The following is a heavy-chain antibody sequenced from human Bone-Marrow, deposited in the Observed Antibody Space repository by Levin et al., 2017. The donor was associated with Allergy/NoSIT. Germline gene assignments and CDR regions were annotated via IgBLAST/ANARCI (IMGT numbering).Heavy chain of an antibody. CDR1: GFSFSESA. CDR3: SRLAYSGAWSGLDY. D-gene: IGHD6-13*01. Sequence: KVSCAAAGFSFSESAIHWVRQASGKGLEWVGRIKNKASNYATAYTASGNGRFTISRDESENTAYLQMNSLKTEDTAVYYCSRLAYSGAWSGLDYWGQGALVTVSS. CDR2: IKNKASNYAT. V-gene: IGHV3-73*01. J-gene: IGHJ4*02.